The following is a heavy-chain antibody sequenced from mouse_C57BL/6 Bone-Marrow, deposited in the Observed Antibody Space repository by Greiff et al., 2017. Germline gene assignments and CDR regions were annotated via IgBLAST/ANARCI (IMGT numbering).Heavy chain of an antibody. CDR1: GFSLTSYG. J-gene: IGHJ4*01. Sequence: VQLQQSGPGLVQPSQSLSITCTVSGFSLTSYGVHWVRQPPGKGLEWLGVIWRGGSTDYNAAFISRLSISKDNSKCQVFFKMNSLQADDTAIYYCANRGSYYAMDYWGQGTSVTVSS. V-gene: IGHV2-4*01. CDR3: ANRGSYYAMDY. CDR2: IWRGGST.